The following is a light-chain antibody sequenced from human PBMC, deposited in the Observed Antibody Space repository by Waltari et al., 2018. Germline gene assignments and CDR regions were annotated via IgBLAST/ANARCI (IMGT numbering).Light chain of an antibody. Sequence: QSVLTQPPSVSGAPGQRVTISCTGCSSNLGAGYDVHWYQHFPGAGPKLIISSDSHRPSGVPDRFSGSKSGTSASLAVTGLQADDEADYYCQSYDRSLSGSVFGGGTKLTVL. V-gene: IGLV1-40*01. J-gene: IGLJ3*02. CDR2: SDS. CDR3: QSYDRSLSGSV. CDR1: SSNLGAGYD.